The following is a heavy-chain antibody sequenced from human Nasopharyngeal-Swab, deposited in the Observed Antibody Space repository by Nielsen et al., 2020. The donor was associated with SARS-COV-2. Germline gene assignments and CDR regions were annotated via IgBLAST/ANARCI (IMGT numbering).Heavy chain of an antibody. D-gene: IGHD2/OR15-2a*01. CDR1: GGTFSSYA. J-gene: IGHJ5*02. CDR3: ARQSTSGLYGWFDP. CDR2: IIPVAGMV. Sequence: SVKVSCKASGGTFSSYAISWVRQAPGQGLEWMGGIIPVAGMVTYAQKFQGRVTINADKSDADETTSTAYMELSSLRSEDTAVYYCARQSTSGLYGWFDPWGQGTLVTVSS. V-gene: IGHV1-69*10.